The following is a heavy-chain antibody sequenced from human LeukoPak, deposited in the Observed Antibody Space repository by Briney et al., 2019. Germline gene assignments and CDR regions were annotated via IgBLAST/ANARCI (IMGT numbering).Heavy chain of an antibody. CDR2: FDPEDGET. Sequence: ASVKVSCTVSGYTLTELSMHWVRQAPGKGLEWMGGFDPEDGETIQAQKFQVRVTMTEDTSTDTAYMELSSLRSEDPAVYYCATSFITVLRALDHWGQGTLVTVSS. D-gene: IGHD1-14*01. CDR3: ATSFITVLRALDH. CDR1: GYTLTELS. V-gene: IGHV1-24*01. J-gene: IGHJ5*02.